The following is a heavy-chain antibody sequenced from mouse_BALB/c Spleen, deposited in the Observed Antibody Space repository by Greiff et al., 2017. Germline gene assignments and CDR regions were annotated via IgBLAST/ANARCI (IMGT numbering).Heavy chain of an antibody. CDR2: ISYSGST. J-gene: IGHJ3*01. D-gene: IGHD2-3*01. CDR1: GDSITSGY. V-gene: IGHV3-8*02. CDR3: ASHDGYLFAY. Sequence: EVQLQQSGPSLVKPSQTLSLTCSVTGDSITSGYWNWIRKFPGNKLEYMGYISYSGSTYYIPSLKRRISITRDTSKNQYYLQLNSVTTENTPTYYCASHDGYLFAYWGQGTLVTVSA.